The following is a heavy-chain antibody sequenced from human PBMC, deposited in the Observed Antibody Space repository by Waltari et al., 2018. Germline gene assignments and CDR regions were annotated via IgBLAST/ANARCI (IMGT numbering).Heavy chain of an antibody. Sequence: QVQLQESGPGLVKPSETLSLTCAVSGYSISSGYYWGWIRQPPGKGLDWIGSIYHSGSTYYNPSLKSRVTISVDTSKNQFSLKLSSVTAADTAVYYCARLHGRKGIAAAGFDYWGQGTLVTVSS. CDR3: ARLHGRKGIAAAGFDY. V-gene: IGHV4-38-2*01. J-gene: IGHJ4*02. CDR1: GYSISSGYY. CDR2: IYHSGST. D-gene: IGHD6-13*01.